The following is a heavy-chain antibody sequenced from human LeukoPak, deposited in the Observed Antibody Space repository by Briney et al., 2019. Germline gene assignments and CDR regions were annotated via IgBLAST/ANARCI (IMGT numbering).Heavy chain of an antibody. CDR2: IYYSGST. J-gene: IGHJ3*02. CDR3: TRSTNLEAFDI. CDR1: GGSISSYY. Sequence: PSETLSLTCTVSGGSISSYYWSWIRQPPGKGLEWIGYIYYSGSTNYNPSLKSRVTVSVDTSKNQCSLKLSSVTTADTAVYYCTRSTNLEAFDIWGQGTMVTVSS. D-gene: IGHD2-8*01. V-gene: IGHV4-59*01.